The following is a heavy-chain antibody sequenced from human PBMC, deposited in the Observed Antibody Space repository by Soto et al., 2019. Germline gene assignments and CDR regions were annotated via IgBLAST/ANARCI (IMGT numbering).Heavy chain of an antibody. V-gene: IGHV1-2*02. J-gene: IGHJ4*02. CDR2: INPNTGGT. Sequence: ASVKVSCKASGYTFTGDYMHWVRQAPGQGLEWMGWINPNTGGTDYAQKFQGRVTMNRDTSISTAYMELSRLPSDDTAGYFCARDPIGGGAPYYCDYWGQGTLVTVSS. CDR1: GYTFTGDY. D-gene: IGHD3-16*01. CDR3: ARDPIGGGAPYYCDY.